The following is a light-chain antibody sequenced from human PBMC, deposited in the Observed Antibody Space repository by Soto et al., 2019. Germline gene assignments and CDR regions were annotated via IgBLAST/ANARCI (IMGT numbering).Light chain of an antibody. CDR1: GSDFGGYNY. V-gene: IGLV2-14*01. CDR3: SSCAASNTPWV. Sequence: QSALTQPASVSGSPGQSITISCTGTGSDFGGYNYVSWYQQHPGKAPKLMIYDVSNRPSGVSNRFSGSKSGNTASLTISGLQAEDEADYYCSSCAASNTPWVFGGGTKVTVL. CDR2: DVS. J-gene: IGLJ3*02.